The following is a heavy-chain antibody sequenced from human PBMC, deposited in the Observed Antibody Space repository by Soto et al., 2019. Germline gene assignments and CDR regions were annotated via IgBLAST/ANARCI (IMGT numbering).Heavy chain of an antibody. D-gene: IGHD2-2*01. CDR3: ATERSSTSCYAFDY. CDR2: ISGSGGTT. Sequence: EVQLLESGGGLVQPGGSLRLSCAASGFTFRNYAMSWARQAPGKGLEWVSAISGSGGTTHYADSVKGRFTISRDNSKNTLYLQMNSLRVEDTAVYYCATERSSTSCYAFDYWGQGSLVTVSS. CDR1: GFTFRNYA. V-gene: IGHV3-23*01. J-gene: IGHJ4*02.